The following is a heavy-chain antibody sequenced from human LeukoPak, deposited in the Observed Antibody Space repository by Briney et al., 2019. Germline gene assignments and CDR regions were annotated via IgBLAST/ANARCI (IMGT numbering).Heavy chain of an antibody. CDR2: ISAYNGNT. CDR3: ARDGDCSGGSCYLYGFDY. CDR1: GYTFTSYG. J-gene: IGHJ4*02. Sequence: ASVKVSCKASGYTFTSYGISWVRQAPGQGLEWIGWISAYNGNTNYAQKLQGRVTMTTDTSTSTAYMELRSLRSDDTAVYYCARDGDCSGGSCYLYGFDYWGQGTLVTVSS. D-gene: IGHD2-15*01. V-gene: IGHV1-18*01.